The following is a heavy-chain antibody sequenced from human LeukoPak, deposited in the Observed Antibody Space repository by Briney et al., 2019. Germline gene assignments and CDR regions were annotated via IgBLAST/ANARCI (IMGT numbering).Heavy chain of an antibody. CDR3: AKRPGDYGGKYFDY. CDR2: ISGSGGST. D-gene: IGHD4-23*01. J-gene: IGHJ4*02. CDR1: GFTFSSYA. V-gene: IGHV3-23*01. Sequence: GGSLRLSCAASGFTFSSYAMSWFRQAPGKGLEWVSAISGSGGSTYYADSVKGRFTISRDNSKNTLYLQMNSLRAEDTAVYYCAKRPGDYGGKYFDYWGQGALVTIPS.